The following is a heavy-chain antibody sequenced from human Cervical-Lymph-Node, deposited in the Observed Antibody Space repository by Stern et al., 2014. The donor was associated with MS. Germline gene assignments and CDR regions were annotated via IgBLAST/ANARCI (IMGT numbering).Heavy chain of an antibody. J-gene: IGHJ4*02. V-gene: IGHV1-46*01. CDR3: ARDEGADY. Sequence: QLVQSGAEVKKPVASVKVFCMASGYSLTSYFINWVRQAPGQWLEWMGIINHSAGNTNYAQKFKGRVVMTSDTSTGTVYMELSSLRSEDTAVYYCARDEGADYWGQGTLVTVSS. CDR1: GYSLTSYF. CDR2: INHSAGNT.